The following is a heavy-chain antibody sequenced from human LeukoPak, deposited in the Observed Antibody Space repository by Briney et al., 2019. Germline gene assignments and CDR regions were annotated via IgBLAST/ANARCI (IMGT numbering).Heavy chain of an antibody. J-gene: IGHJ4*02. CDR1: GGSISSSSYY. CDR3: ARAFTMAYDY. Sequence: SETLSLTCTVSGGSISSSSYYWGWIRQPPGKGLEWIGEINHSGSTNYNPSLKSRVTISVDTSKNQFSLKLSSVTAADTAVYYCARAFTMAYDYWGQGTLVTVSS. D-gene: IGHD3-10*01. CDR2: INHSGST. V-gene: IGHV4-39*07.